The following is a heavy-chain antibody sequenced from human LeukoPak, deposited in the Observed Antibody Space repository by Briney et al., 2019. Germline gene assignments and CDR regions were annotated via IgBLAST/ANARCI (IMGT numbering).Heavy chain of an antibody. V-gene: IGHV1-18*01. J-gene: IGHJ4*02. CDR1: GYTFTSYG. D-gene: IGHD1-14*01. CDR2: ISAYNGNT. CDR3: AREQIMDFEPLIH. Sequence: ASVKVSCKASGYTFTSYGISWVPQAPGQGLEWMGWISAYNGNTNYAQKLQGRVTMTSDASTSTAYMELRSLRSDDTAVYYCAREQIMDFEPLIHWGQGTLVTVSS.